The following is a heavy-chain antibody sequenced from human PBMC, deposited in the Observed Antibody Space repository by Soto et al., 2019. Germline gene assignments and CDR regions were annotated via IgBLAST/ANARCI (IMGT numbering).Heavy chain of an antibody. V-gene: IGHV1-2*04. J-gene: IGHJ6*02. Sequence: GASVKVSCKASGYTFTGYYMHWVRQAPGQGLEWMGWINPNSGGTNYAQKFQGWVTMTRDTSISTAYMELSRLRSDDTAVYYCARCGSGYDFGDGMDVWGQGTTVTVSS. CDR1: GYTFTGYY. D-gene: IGHD3-10*01. CDR2: INPNSGGT. CDR3: ARCGSGYDFGDGMDV.